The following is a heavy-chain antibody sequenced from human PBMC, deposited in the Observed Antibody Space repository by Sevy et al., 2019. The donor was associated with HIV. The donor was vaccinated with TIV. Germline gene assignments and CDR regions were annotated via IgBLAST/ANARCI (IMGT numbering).Heavy chain of an antibody. CDR2: IRSKANSYAT. D-gene: IGHD6-6*01. CDR1: GFTFSGSA. CDR3: TGHMVLPYSSSSDYYYYYMDV. Sequence: GGSLRLSCAASGFTFSGSAMHWVRQASGKGLEWVGRIRSKANSYATAYAASVKGRFTISRDDSKNTAYLQMNSLKTEDTAVYYCTGHMVLPYSSSSDYYYYYMDVWGKGTTVTVSS. V-gene: IGHV3-73*01. J-gene: IGHJ6*03.